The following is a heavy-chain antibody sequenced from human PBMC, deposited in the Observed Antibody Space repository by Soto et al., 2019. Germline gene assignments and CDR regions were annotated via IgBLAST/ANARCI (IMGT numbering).Heavy chain of an antibody. CDR2: IYYSGST. CDR1: GGSISSGDYY. J-gene: IGHJ5*02. CDR3: ARAGVATIYPGNNWFDP. V-gene: IGHV4-30-4*01. D-gene: IGHD5-12*01. Sequence: QVQLQESGPGLVKPSQTLSLTCTVSGGSISSGDYYWSWIRQPPGKGLEWIGYIYYSGSTYYNPSPQSRVTISSDTSKNQFSLNLSSVTAADTAMYYCARAGVATIYPGNNWFDPWGQGTLVTVSS.